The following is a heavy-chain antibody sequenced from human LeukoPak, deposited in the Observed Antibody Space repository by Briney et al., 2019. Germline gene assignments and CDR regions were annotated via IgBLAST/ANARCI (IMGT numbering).Heavy chain of an antibody. J-gene: IGHJ4*02. CDR1: GFTFSSYW. CDR3: ATYRQVLLPFES. CDR2: IKQDGSEK. Sequence: AGGSLRLSCAASGFTFSSYWMSWVRQAPGKGLEWVANIKQDGSEKYYVDSVRGRFTISRDNSKSTLSLQMNSLRVEDTAIYYCATYRQVLLPFESWGQGALVTVSS. D-gene: IGHD5-18*01. V-gene: IGHV3-7*03.